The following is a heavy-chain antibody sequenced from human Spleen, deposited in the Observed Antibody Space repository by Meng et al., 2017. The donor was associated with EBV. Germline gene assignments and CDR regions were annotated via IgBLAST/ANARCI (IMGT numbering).Heavy chain of an antibody. CDR3: ARGARPYDISRGYFDF. D-gene: IGHD3-9*01. Sequence: QRQLGQSGAEVKKPGSSMKVSCKASGGTFNTYTFSWVRQAPGQGLEWMAQFIPIFPTTHYAPKFQDRLTISADTSKATVYMELSSLRSEDTAVYYCARGARPYDISRGYFDFWGQGTLVTVSS. V-gene: IGHV1-69*06. J-gene: IGHJ4*02. CDR1: GGTFNTYT. CDR2: FIPIFPTT.